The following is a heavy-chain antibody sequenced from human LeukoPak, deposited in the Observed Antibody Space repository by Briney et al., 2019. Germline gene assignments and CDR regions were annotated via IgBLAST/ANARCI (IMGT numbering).Heavy chain of an antibody. V-gene: IGHV4-39*07. J-gene: IGHJ6*03. CDR3: ARVKVVGGNYMDV. Sequence: SETLPLTCTVSGDSISSSSYYWGWIRQPPGKGLEWIGSIYYSGSTYYNPSLKSRVTISVDTSKNQFSLKLSSVTAADTAVYYCARVKVVGGNYMDVWGKGTTVTVSS. CDR2: IYYSGST. CDR1: GDSISSSSYY. D-gene: IGHD2-15*01.